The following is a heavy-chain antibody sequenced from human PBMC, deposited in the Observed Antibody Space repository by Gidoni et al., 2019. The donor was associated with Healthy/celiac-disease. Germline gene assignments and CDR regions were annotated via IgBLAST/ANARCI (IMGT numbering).Heavy chain of an antibody. J-gene: IGHJ5*02. CDR1: GFTFSSYA. CDR2: ISGSGGST. CDR3: AKDLLSDYGDFLNWFDP. Sequence: EVQLLESGGGWVQPGGSLRLSCAASGFTFSSYAMSWVRQAPGKGLEWVSAISGSGGSTYYADSVKGRFTISRDNSKNTLYLQMTSLRAEDTAVYYCAKDLLSDYGDFLNWFDPWGQGTLVTVSS. V-gene: IGHV3-23*01. D-gene: IGHD4-17*01.